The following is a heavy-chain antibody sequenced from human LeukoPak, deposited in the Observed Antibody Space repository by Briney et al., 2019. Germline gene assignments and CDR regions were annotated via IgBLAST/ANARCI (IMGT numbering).Heavy chain of an antibody. CDR2: ISWNSGSI. V-gene: IGHV3-9*01. J-gene: IGHJ4*02. Sequence: QPGRSLRLSCAASGFTFDDYPRHEVRHAPGKSLKQGLGISWNSGSIAHADCVKGRFTIYRDNAKNSLYLQMNSLRAEDTALYYGAKDIYYDSSGHFDYWGQGTLVTVSS. CDR3: AKDIYYDSSGHFDY. CDR1: GFTFDDYP. D-gene: IGHD3-22*01.